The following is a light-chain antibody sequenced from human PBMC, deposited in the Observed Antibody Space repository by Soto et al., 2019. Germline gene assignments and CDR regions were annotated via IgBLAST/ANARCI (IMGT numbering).Light chain of an antibody. CDR3: QTWTTGFSVV. Sequence: QAVVTQSPSASASLGASVKLTCNLSSGHSSYAIAWHQQQPEKGPRYLMKLNSDGSHNKGDGIPDRFSGSSSGAERYLTISSLQSEDEADYYCQTWTTGFSVVFGGGTKLTVL. J-gene: IGLJ2*01. CDR1: SGHSSYA. CDR2: LNSDGSH. V-gene: IGLV4-69*01.